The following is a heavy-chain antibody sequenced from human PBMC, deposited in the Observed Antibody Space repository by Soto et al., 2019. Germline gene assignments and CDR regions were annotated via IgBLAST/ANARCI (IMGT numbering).Heavy chain of an antibody. D-gene: IGHD3-22*01. V-gene: IGHV3-23*01. CDR2: ISGSGGST. Sequence: GGSLRLSCAASGFTFSSYAMSWVRQAPGKGLEWVSAISGSGGSTYYADSVKGRFTISRDNSKNTLYLQMNTLRAEDTAVYYCAKGPGKYYYDSSGYFWGQGTLVTVSS. CDR3: AKGPGKYYYDSSGYF. CDR1: GFTFSSYA. J-gene: IGHJ4*02.